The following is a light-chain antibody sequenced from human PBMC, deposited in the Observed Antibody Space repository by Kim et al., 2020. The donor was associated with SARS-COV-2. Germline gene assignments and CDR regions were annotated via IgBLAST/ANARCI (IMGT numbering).Light chain of an antibody. CDR3: QQYYSTPHT. Sequence: RATINCKSSQSVLYSSNNKNYLTWYQQKPGQPPELLIYWASTRESGVPDRFSGSGSGTDFTLTISSLQAEDVAVYNCQQYYSTPHTFGQGTKLEI. J-gene: IGKJ2*01. CDR1: QSVLYSSNNKNY. CDR2: WAS. V-gene: IGKV4-1*01.